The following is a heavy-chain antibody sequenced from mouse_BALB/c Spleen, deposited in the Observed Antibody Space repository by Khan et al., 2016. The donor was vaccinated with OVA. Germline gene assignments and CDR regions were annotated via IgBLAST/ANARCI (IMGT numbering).Heavy chain of an antibody. J-gene: IGHJ3*01. V-gene: IGHV3-8*02. CDR1: GDSITSGY. CDR3: SCELRGFAY. Sequence: EVQLQESGPSLVKPSQTLSLTCSVTGDSITSGYWNWIRKFPGNKLEYMGYISYSGNSYYNPSLKSRISVTRDTSKTQYYLQLNSVTTEDTATYYCSCELRGFAYWGQGTLVTVSA. CDR2: ISYSGNS. D-gene: IGHD1-1*01.